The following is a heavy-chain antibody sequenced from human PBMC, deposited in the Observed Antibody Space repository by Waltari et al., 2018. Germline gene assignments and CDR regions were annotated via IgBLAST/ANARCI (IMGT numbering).Heavy chain of an antibody. CDR2: TYYRSKWYN. CDR1: GDSVSSNSAA. D-gene: IGHD6-19*01. J-gene: IGHJ4*02. V-gene: IGHV6-1*01. Sequence: QVQLQQSGPGLVKPSQTLSLTCAISGDSVSSNSAAWNWIRQSPARGLEWLGRTYYRSKWYNDYAVSVKSRITINPDTSKNQFSLQLNSVTPEDTAVYYCARAQGIAVAGRYYFDYWGQGTLVTVSS. CDR3: ARAQGIAVAGRYYFDY.